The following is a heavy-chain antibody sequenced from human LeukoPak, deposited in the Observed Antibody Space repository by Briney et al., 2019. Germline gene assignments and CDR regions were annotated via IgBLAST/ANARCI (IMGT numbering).Heavy chain of an antibody. Sequence: PGGSLRLSCAASGFTFSNAWMSWVRQAPGKGLEWVGRIKSKTDGGTTDYAAPVKGRFTISRDDSKNTLYLQMNSLRAEDTAVYYCAKGGVRGYCSGGSCLTLILLPYYYGMDVWGQGTTVTVSS. CDR3: AKGGVRGYCSGGSCLTLILLPYYYGMDV. V-gene: IGHV3-15*01. CDR2: IKSKTDGGTT. J-gene: IGHJ6*02. CDR1: GFTFSNAW. D-gene: IGHD2-15*01.